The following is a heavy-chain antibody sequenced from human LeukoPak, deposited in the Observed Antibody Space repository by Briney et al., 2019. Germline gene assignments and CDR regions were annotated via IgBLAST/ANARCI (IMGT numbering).Heavy chain of an antibody. Sequence: GGSLRLSCAASGFTFSKYAMSWVRQAPGKGLEWVSAISGSDGNTFYADSVKGLFTISRDNSKNTLSHQMNSIRVEATALYYCAKDSSVPYGITDWGQGTLVTVSS. D-gene: IGHD4-17*01. CDR2: ISGSDGNT. J-gene: IGHJ4*02. CDR1: GFTFSKYA. V-gene: IGHV3-23*01. CDR3: AKDSSVPYGITD.